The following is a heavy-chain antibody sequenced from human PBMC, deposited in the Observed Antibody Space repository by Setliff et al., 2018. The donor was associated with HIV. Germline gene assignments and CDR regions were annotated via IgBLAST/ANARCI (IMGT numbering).Heavy chain of an antibody. CDR1: GGSISSYY. CDR2: IYASGRT. V-gene: IGHV4-4*07. CDR3: ARARFWSGYYTGDNYYYMDV. Sequence: LSLTCTVSGGSISSYYWSWIRQPAGKGLEWIGRIYASGRTKYNPSLKSRVTISLDTSKNQFSLKLSSVTAADTAVYYCARARFWSGYYTGDNYYYMDVWGKGTTVTVSS. J-gene: IGHJ6*03. D-gene: IGHD3-3*01.